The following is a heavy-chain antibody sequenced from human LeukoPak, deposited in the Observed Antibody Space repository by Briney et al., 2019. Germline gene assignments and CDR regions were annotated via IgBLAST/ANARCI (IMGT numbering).Heavy chain of an antibody. CDR3: ARAQEVADHDWFDP. V-gene: IGHV1-2*02. Sequence: GASVKVSCKASGYTFTGYYIHWVRQAPGQGLEWMGWVNPNSGGTNYAQKFQGRVTMTRDTSISTAYMELSRLRSDDTAVYYCARAQEVADHDWFDPWGQGTLVTVSS. CDR1: GYTFTGYY. J-gene: IGHJ5*02. D-gene: IGHD6-19*01. CDR2: VNPNSGGT.